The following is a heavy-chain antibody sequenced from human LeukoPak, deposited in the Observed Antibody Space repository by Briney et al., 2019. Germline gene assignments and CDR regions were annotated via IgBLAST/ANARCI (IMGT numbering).Heavy chain of an antibody. V-gene: IGHV4-38-2*02. J-gene: IGHJ5*02. D-gene: IGHD3-10*01. CDR2: PYHTGTP. CDR3: AREGGDITMDGSADP. Sequence: SETLSLTCDVSGYSIRGLYYCGWIRLSPGKGLEWIGSPYHTGTPYYNPSLKSRVTISVDTSKNQFSLKLSSVTAADTAVYYCAREGGDITMDGSADPWGQGTLVTVSS. CDR1: GYSIRGLYY.